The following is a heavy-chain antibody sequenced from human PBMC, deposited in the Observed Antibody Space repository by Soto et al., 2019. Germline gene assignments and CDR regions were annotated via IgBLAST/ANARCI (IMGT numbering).Heavy chain of an antibody. J-gene: IGHJ6*02. CDR1: GYSFHSFC. Sequence: GGSLKISCKGPGYSFHSFCIGWGRPMPGKGAEWMGIIYPGDSDSRYSPSFQGQVTISADKSISTAYLQWSSLKASDTAMYYCARHLANRWIAARRPGYYYYGMDVWGQGTTVTVSS. D-gene: IGHD6-6*01. CDR3: ARHLANRWIAARRPGYYYYGMDV. V-gene: IGHV5-51*01. CDR2: IYPGDSDS.